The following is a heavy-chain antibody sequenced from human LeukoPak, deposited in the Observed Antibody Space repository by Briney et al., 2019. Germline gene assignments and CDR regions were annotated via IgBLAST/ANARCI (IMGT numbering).Heavy chain of an antibody. Sequence: GASVKVSCKASGYTFTSYGISWVRQAPGQGLEWMGWISAYNGNTNYAQNLQGRVTMTTDTSTSTAYMELRSLRSDDTAVYYCARPSLWFGELLPFDPWGQGTLVTVSS. V-gene: IGHV1-18*01. CDR1: GYTFTSYG. CDR2: ISAYNGNT. J-gene: IGHJ5*02. CDR3: ARPSLWFGELLPFDP. D-gene: IGHD3-10*01.